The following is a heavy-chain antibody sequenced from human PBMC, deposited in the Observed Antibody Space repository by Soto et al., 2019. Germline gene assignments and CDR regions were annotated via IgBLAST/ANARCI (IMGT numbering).Heavy chain of an antibody. Sequence: GASVKVSCKASGYTFTSYDINWVRQATGQGLEWMGWMNPNSGNRGYAQKFQGRVTMTRNTSITTAYMELSSLRSDDTAVYYCARGHRYSSFELWLDTWGQGTLVSVSS. CDR1: GYTFTSYD. D-gene: IGHD5-18*01. V-gene: IGHV1-8*01. CDR2: MNPNSGNR. CDR3: ARGHRYSSFELWLDT. J-gene: IGHJ5*02.